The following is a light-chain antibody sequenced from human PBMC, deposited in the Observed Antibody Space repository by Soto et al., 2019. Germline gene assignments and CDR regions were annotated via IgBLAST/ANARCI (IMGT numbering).Light chain of an antibody. V-gene: IGKV3-20*01. CDR3: QQYGSSPPYT. CDR2: DAS. J-gene: IGKJ2*01. Sequence: EIVLTQSPGTLSLSPGERATLSCRASQSVSSSYLAWYQQKPGQAPRLLIYDASSRATGIPDRCSGSGSGTDFTLAISRLEPEDFAVYYCQQYGSSPPYTFGQGTKLEIK. CDR1: QSVSSSY.